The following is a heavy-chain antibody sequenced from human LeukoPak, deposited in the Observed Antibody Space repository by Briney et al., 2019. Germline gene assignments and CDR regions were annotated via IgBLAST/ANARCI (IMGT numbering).Heavy chain of an antibody. V-gene: IGHV4-59*01. D-gene: IGHD1-26*01. CDR1: GGSINSYY. CDR2: IYYSGST. J-gene: IGHJ3*02. Sequence: SETLSLTCTVSGGSINSYYWSWIRQPPGKGLEWIGCIYYSGSTSYNPSLKSRLIISVDTSKNQFSLKLNSVTAADTAVYYCTRTRSRADSPDAFDIWGQGTLVTVSS. CDR3: TRTRSRADSPDAFDI.